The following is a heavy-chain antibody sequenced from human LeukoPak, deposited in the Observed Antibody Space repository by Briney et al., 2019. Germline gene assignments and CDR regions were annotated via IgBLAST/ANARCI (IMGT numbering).Heavy chain of an antibody. D-gene: IGHD3-22*01. V-gene: IGHV3-53*01. J-gene: IGHJ3*02. CDR3: ARDPHYYDSSGSGDALDI. Sequence: PGGSLSLSCAASGFTVSSNYMSWVRQAPGKGLEWVSVIYSGGSTYYADSVKGRFTISRDNSKNTLYLQMNSLRAEDTAVYYCARDPHYYDSSGSGDALDIWGQGTMVTVSS. CDR2: IYSGGST. CDR1: GFTVSSNY.